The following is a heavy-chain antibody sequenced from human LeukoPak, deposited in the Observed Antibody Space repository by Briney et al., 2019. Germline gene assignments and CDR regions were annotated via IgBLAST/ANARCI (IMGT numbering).Heavy chain of an antibody. D-gene: IGHD6-13*01. Sequence: GGSLRLSCAASGFTFSSYSMNWVRQAPGKGLEWVSYISSSSTTIYYADSVKGRFTISRDNAKNSLYLQINSLRDEDTAVYYCARDAQHLVDLYYYYYYMDVWGKGTAVTVSS. J-gene: IGHJ6*03. CDR1: GFTFSSYS. CDR2: ISSSSTTI. V-gene: IGHV3-48*02. CDR3: ARDAQHLVDLYYYYYYMDV.